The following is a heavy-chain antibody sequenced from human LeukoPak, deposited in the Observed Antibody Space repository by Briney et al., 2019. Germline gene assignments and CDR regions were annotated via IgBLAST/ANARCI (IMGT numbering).Heavy chain of an antibody. D-gene: IGHD2-2*01. J-gene: IGHJ6*03. V-gene: IGHV3-23*01. CDR1: GFTFSSYA. Sequence: QTGGSLRLSCAASGFTFSSYAMSWVRQAPGKGLEWVSAISGSGGSTYYADSVKGRFTISRDNSKNTLYLQMNSLRAEDTAVYYCAKVYCSSTSCYGSLYYYYYYMDVWGKGTTVTVSS. CDR2: ISGSGGST. CDR3: AKVYCSSTSCYGSLYYYYYYMDV.